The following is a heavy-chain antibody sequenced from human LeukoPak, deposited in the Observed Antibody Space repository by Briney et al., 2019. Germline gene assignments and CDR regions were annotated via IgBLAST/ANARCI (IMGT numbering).Heavy chain of an antibody. CDR3: ARRSSMSFDY. CDR1: GFTFSSYE. Sequence: GGSLRLSCAASGFTFSSYEMNWVRQAPGKGLEWVSYISSSGNTIYYADSVKGRFTISRDNAKNSLYLQMSSLRAEDTAVYYCARRSSMSFDYWGQGTLVTVSS. D-gene: IGHD2/OR15-2a*01. J-gene: IGHJ4*02. V-gene: IGHV3-48*03. CDR2: ISSSGNTI.